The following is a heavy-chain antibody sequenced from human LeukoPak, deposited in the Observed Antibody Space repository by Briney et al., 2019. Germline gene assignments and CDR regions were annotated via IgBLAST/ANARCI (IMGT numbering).Heavy chain of an antibody. J-gene: IGHJ5*02. CDR1: GDSVSSSNFF. Sequence: SETLSLICTVSGDSVSSSNFFWGWIRQPPGKGLEWIGSFHYSGSTFYNPSLKSRVTISVDTSKNHFSLKLTSVTAADSAVYYCARHEYQVFPPANWFDPWGQGTLVTVSS. CDR3: ARHEYQVFPPANWFDP. V-gene: IGHV4-39*02. D-gene: IGHD6-6*01. CDR2: FHYSGST.